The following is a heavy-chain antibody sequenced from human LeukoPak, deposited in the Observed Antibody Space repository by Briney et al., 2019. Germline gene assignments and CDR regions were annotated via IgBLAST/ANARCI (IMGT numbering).Heavy chain of an antibody. J-gene: IGHJ4*02. CDR1: GFIFSSYG. D-gene: IGHD4-17*01. CDR2: IWHDGSNK. CDR3: ARDFTDYGDYGAFDY. Sequence: GGSLRLSCAASGFIFSSYGMHWVRQAPGKGLEWVAVIWHDGSNKYYADSVKGRFTISRDNSKKTLYLQMNSLRAEDMAVYYCARDFTDYGDYGAFDYWGQGTLVTVSS. V-gene: IGHV3-33*01.